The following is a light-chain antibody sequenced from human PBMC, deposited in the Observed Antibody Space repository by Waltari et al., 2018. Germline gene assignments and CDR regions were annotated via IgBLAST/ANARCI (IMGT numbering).Light chain of an antibody. Sequence: EIVLTQSPGTLTLSPGERATPSCRAAQSVPTNYLAWYQQKPGQAPRLLFYGASRRATGIPDRFSGSGSGTDFTLTISRLEPEDSAVYYCQQYGSSSWTFGQGTKVEIK. CDR3: QQYGSSSWT. CDR1: QSVPTNY. J-gene: IGKJ1*01. CDR2: GAS. V-gene: IGKV3-20*01.